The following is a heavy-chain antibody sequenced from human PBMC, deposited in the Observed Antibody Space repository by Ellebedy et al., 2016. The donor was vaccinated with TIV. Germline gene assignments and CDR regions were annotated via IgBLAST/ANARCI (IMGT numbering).Heavy chain of an antibody. V-gene: IGHV3-23*01. CDR1: GFRFSTYA. D-gene: IGHD4-11*01. Sequence: GESLKISCAASGFRFSTYALSWVRQAPGKGLEWVAAISCNGISPYYAGAVECRFTVSRDNSMNTMYLQMNSLRAEDTAVYYCAKGATDYSAGDYYYAMDVWGQGTSVIVSS. CDR3: AKGATDYSAGDYYYAMDV. CDR2: ISCNGISP. J-gene: IGHJ6*02.